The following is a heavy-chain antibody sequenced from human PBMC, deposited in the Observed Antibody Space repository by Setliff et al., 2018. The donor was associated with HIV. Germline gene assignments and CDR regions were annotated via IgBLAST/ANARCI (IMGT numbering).Heavy chain of an antibody. Sequence: GGSLRLSCAAAGFTFSKAWMSWFRQTPGKGLEWVGRIKSRTVTETTDVAAPVKGRFTISRDDSQNMVYLQMNSLRAEDTAVYYCAKAALAPGRDLGDFDIWGQGTMVTVSS. V-gene: IGHV3-15*01. J-gene: IGHJ3*02. CDR1: GFTFSKAW. CDR3: AKAALAPGRDLGDFDI. CDR2: IKSRTVTETT. D-gene: IGHD6-13*01.